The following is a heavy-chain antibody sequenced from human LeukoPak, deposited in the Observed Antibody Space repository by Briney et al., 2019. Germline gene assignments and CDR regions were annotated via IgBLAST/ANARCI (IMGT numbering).Heavy chain of an antibody. CDR1: GYGFTSYW. Sequence: GESLKISCKGSGYGFTSYWIGWVRQMPGKGLEWMGIIYPGDSDTRYSPSFQGQVTISADKSISTAYLQWNSLKASDTAMYYCARTDTAMVTGGWFDPWGQGTLVTVSS. CDR3: ARTDTAMVTGGWFDP. D-gene: IGHD5-18*01. CDR2: IYPGDSDT. V-gene: IGHV5-51*01. J-gene: IGHJ5*02.